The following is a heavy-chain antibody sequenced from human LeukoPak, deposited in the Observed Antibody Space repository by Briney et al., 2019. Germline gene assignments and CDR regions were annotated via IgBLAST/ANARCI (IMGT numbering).Heavy chain of an antibody. V-gene: IGHV3-33*01. CDR2: IWYAGSNK. Sequence: GGSLTLSCAASGFTFSSYGMHWVRQAPGKGLEWVAVIWYAGSNKYYADSVKGRFTISRYNSKNTLYLQMNSLRAEDTAVYYCARAPLGYSFDYWGQGTLVTVSS. CDR3: ARAPLGYSFDY. D-gene: IGHD3-22*01. J-gene: IGHJ4*02. CDR1: GFTFSSYG.